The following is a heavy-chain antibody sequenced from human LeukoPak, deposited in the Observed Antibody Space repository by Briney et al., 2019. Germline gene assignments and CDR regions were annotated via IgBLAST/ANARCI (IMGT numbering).Heavy chain of an antibody. J-gene: IGHJ4*02. V-gene: IGHV3-53*04. CDR2: IYSGNST. CDR1: GFTFSSYA. Sequence: GGSLRLSCAASGFTFSSYAMSWVRQAPGKGLEWVSVIYSGNSTYYADSVKGRFTISRHNSKNTLYLQMNSLRAEDTAVYYCARSAGYFDYWGQGTLVTVSS. CDR3: ARSAGYFDY.